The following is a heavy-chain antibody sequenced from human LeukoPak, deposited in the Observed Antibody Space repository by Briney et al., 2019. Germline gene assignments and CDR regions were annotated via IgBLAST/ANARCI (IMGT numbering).Heavy chain of an antibody. V-gene: IGHV3-11*01. CDR2: ISSSGSTI. J-gene: IGHJ4*02. CDR3: ARDGSYGDFDY. Sequence: GGTLRLSCAASGFTFSSYGMSWTRQAPGKGLEWVSYISSSGSTIYYADSVKGRFTISRDNAKNSLYLQMNSLRAEDTAVYYCARDGSYGDFDYWGQGTLVTVSS. CDR1: GFTFSSYG. D-gene: IGHD3-10*01.